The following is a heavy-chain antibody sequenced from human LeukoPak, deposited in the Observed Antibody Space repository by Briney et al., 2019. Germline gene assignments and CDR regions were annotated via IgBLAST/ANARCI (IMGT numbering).Heavy chain of an antibody. J-gene: IGHJ4*02. CDR3: ARVGERITIFGVVSDYFDY. V-gene: IGHV1-18*04. CDR2: ISAYNGNT. CDR1: GYTFTGYY. Sequence: GASVKVSCKTSGYTFTGYYMHWARQAPGQGLEWMGWISAYNGNTNYAQKLQGRVTMTTDTSTSTAYMELRSLRSDDTAVYYCARVGERITIFGVVSDYFDYWGQGTLVTVSS. D-gene: IGHD3-3*01.